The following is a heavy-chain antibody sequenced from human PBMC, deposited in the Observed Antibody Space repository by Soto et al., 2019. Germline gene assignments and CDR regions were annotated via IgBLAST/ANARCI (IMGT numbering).Heavy chain of an antibody. CDR1: GFTFSNYA. CDR3: AKRPLTAAGFDY. D-gene: IGHD6-13*01. Sequence: EVQLLESGGGLVQPGGSLRLSCAGSGFTFSNYAMTWVRQAPGKGLEWVSVITGSGGGTYFVDSVKGRFTISRDNSKNTVYLQMNSLRAEDTAVYYCAKRPLTAAGFDYWGQGTLVTVSS. J-gene: IGHJ4*02. CDR2: ITGSGGGT. V-gene: IGHV3-23*01.